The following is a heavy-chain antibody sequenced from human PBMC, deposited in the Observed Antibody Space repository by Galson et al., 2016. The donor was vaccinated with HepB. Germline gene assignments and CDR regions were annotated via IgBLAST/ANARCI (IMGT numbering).Heavy chain of an antibody. CDR3: ARGHYDILTGYYGALDY. Sequence: SLRLSCAASGFTFSGSAMHWVRQASGKGLEWVGRIRNKANSYATAYVPSVKGRFTISRDDSKNTAYLQMNSLRAEDTAVYYCARGHYDILTGYYGALDYWGQGTLVTVSS. J-gene: IGHJ4*02. D-gene: IGHD3-9*01. V-gene: IGHV3-73*01. CDR2: IRNKANSYAT. CDR1: GFTFSGSA.